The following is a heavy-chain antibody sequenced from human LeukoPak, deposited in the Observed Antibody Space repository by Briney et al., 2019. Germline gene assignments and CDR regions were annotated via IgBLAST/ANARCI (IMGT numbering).Heavy chain of an antibody. CDR2: VYYSGST. D-gene: IGHD3-10*01. CDR3: GSSMFRGVHSWFDP. J-gene: IGHJ5*02. V-gene: IGHV4-59*01. Sequence: SETLSLTCTVSGGSISSYYWSWIRQPPGKGLEWIGYVYYSGSTNYNPSLKSRVTISVDTSKNQLSLKVSSVTAADTAVYFCGSSMFRGVHSWFDPWGQGTLVTVSS. CDR1: GGSISSYY.